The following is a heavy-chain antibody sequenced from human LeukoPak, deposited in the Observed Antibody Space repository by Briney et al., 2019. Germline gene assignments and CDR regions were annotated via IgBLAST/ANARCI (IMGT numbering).Heavy chain of an antibody. CDR3: AREEEWELPPGY. V-gene: IGHV3-30-3*01. CDR1: GFTFSSYA. CDR2: ISYDGSNK. Sequence: GGSLRLSCAASGFTFSSYAMHWVRQAPGKGLEWVAVISYDGSNKYYADSVKGRFTISRDNSKNTLYLQMNSLRAEDTAVYYCAREEEWELPPGYWGQGTLVTVSS. J-gene: IGHJ4*02. D-gene: IGHD1-26*01.